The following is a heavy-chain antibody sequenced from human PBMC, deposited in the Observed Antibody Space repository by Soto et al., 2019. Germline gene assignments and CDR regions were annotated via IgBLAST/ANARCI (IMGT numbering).Heavy chain of an antibody. CDR2: IYSGGST. J-gene: IGHJ3*02. D-gene: IGHD3-22*01. CDR1: GFTVSSNY. V-gene: IGHV3-66*01. CDR3: ARERGSGYSDDAFDI. Sequence: EVQLVESGGGLVQPGGSLRLSCAASGFTVSSNYMSWVRQAPGKGLEWVSVIYSGGSTYYADSVKGRFTISRDNSKNTRYLQMNSLRAEDTAVYYCARERGSGYSDDAFDIWGQGTMVTVSS.